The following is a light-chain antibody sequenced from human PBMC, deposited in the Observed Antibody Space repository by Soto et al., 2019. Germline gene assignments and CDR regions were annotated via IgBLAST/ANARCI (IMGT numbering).Light chain of an antibody. V-gene: IGKV3-15*01. CDR2: GAS. J-gene: IGKJ1*01. CDR3: QQNNHWLWT. Sequence: EIVMTQSPATLSVSPGERATLSCRASQSISSNLAWYQQKPGQDPRLLIYGASTRSTGIPARFSGSGSGTEFTLTITSLQSEDFAVYYCQQNNHWLWTFGQGTKVEIK. CDR1: QSISSN.